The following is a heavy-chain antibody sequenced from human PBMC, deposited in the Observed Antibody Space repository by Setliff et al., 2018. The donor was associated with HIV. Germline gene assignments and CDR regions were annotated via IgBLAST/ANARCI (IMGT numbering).Heavy chain of an antibody. D-gene: IGHD1-7*01. CDR3: AKDLGGTTAHY. CDR1: GFTFSSYG. J-gene: IGHJ4*02. V-gene: IGHV3-33*06. CDR2: IWYDGSNK. Sequence: PGGSLRLSCAASGFTFSSYGMHWVRQAPGKGLEWVAVIWYDGSNKYYADSVKGRFTISRDNSKNTLYLQMNSLRAEDTAVYYCAKDLGGTTAHYWGQGTLVTVS.